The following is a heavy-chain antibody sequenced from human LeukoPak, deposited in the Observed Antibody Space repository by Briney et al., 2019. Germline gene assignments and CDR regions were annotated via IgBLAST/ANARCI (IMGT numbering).Heavy chain of an antibody. CDR3: ARDTGAGGYSYGRIFDY. V-gene: IGHV4-59*01. CDR1: GGSISIYY. J-gene: IGHJ4*02. CDR2: IYYSGST. Sequence: SETLSLTCTVAGGSISIYYWSWIRQPPGKGLEWIGYIYYSGSTNYNPSLKSRVTISVDTSKNQFSLKLSSVTAADTAVYYCARDTGAGGYSYGRIFDYWGQGTLVTVSS. D-gene: IGHD5-18*01.